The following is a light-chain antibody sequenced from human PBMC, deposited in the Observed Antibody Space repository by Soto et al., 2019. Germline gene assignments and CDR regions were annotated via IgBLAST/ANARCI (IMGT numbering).Light chain of an antibody. CDR2: EVS. V-gene: IGLV2-8*01. Sequence: QSGLTQRAYASGFHVEAVTISYNGTSSDVGGYNYVSWYQQHPGKAPKLMIYEVSKRPSGVPDRFSGSKSGNTASLTVSGLQAEDEADYYCSSYAGSNNLVFGTGTKVTVL. CDR1: SSDVGGYNY. J-gene: IGLJ1*01. CDR3: SSYAGSNNLV.